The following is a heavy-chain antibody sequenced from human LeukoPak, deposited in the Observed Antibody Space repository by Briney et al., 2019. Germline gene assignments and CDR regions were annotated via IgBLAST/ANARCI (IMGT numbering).Heavy chain of an antibody. CDR1: GGSISSYY. CDR2: IYYSGST. V-gene: IGHV4-59*01. Sequence: PSETLSLTCTVSGGSISSYYWSWIRQPPGKGLEWIGYIYYSGSTNYNPSLKSRVTISVDTSKNQFSLKLSSVTAADTAVYCCAMGIAAAGADYWGQETLVTVSS. D-gene: IGHD6-13*01. CDR3: AMGIAAAGADY. J-gene: IGHJ4*02.